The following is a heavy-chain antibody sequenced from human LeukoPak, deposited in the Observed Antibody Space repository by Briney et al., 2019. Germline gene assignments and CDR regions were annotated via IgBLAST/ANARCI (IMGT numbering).Heavy chain of an antibody. CDR2: ISAYNGNT. V-gene: IGHV1-18*01. Sequence: GSVKVSFKAPGYTFTSYGISWVRQAPGQGLEWMGWISAYNGNTNYAQKLQGRVTMTTDTSTSTAYMELRSLRSDDTAVYYCARVGEDDSSGYYLLFDYWGQGTLVTVSS. CDR3: ARVGEDDSSGYYLLFDY. J-gene: IGHJ4*02. CDR1: GYTFTSYG. D-gene: IGHD3-22*01.